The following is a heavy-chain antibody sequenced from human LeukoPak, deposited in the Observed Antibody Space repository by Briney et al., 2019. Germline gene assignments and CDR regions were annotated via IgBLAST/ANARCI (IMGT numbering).Heavy chain of an antibody. J-gene: IGHJ6*03. CDR1: GGSFSGYY. CDR2: INHSGST. CDR3: ARQHPYYYYYYMDV. D-gene: IGHD2-21*01. V-gene: IGHV4-34*01. Sequence: SETLSLTCAVYGGSFSGYYWSWIRQPPGKGLEWIGEINHSGSTNYNPSLKSRVTISVDTSKNQFSLKLSSVTAADAAVYYCARQHPYYYYYYMDVWGKGTTVTVSS.